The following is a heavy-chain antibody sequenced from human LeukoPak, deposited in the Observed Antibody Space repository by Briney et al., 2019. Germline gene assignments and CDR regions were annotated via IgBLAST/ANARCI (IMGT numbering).Heavy chain of an antibody. CDR3: AKAPVTSCRGAYCYPFDS. J-gene: IGHJ4*02. CDR1: GFTFSDYY. V-gene: IGHV3-11*01. CDR2: ISSSGSTI. D-gene: IGHD2-21*01. Sequence: GGSLRLSCAASGFTFSDYYMSWIRQAPGKGLEWVSYISSSGSTIYYADSVRGRFTISRDNSKNTLHLQMNSLRAEDAVVYFCAKAPVTSCRGAYCYPFDSWGQGTLVTVSS.